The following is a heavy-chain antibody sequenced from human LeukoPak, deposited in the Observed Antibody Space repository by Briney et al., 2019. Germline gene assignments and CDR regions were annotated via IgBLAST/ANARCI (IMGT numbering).Heavy chain of an antibody. CDR2: ISGSSSYI. J-gene: IGHJ4*02. V-gene: IGHV3-21*01. Sequence: GGSLRLSCAASGFTFSSYSMNWVRQAPGKGLEWVSSISGSSSYIYYADSVKGRFTISRDNAKNSLYLQMNSLRAEDTAVYYCARDAYDFWSGYPQYYFDYWGQGTLVTVSS. CDR1: GFTFSSYS. CDR3: ARDAYDFWSGYPQYYFDY. D-gene: IGHD3-3*01.